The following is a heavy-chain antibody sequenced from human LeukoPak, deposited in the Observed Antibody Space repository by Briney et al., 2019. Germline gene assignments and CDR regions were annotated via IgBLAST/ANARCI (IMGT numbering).Heavy chain of an antibody. V-gene: IGHV1-18*01. D-gene: IGHD4-23*01. J-gene: IGHJ4*02. CDR1: GYTFTSYG. CDR2: ISAYNGNT. Sequence: GASVKVSCKASGYTFTSYGIGWVRQAPGQGLEWMGWISAYNGNTNYAQKLQGRVTMTTDTSTSAAYMELRSLRSDDTAVYYCARVRGMVGGGYFDYWGQGTLVTVSS. CDR3: ARVRGMVGGGYFDY.